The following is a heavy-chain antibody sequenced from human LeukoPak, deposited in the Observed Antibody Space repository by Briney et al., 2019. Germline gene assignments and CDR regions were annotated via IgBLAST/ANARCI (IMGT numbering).Heavy chain of an antibody. J-gene: IGHJ4*02. Sequence: SVKVSCKASGGTFSNYAISWVRQAPGQGLEWMGGIIPIFGTANYAQKFQGRVTVTADKSTSTAYMELSSLRSEDTAVYYCASYTVRGVTWLSNWGQGTLVTVSS. CDR1: GGTFSNYA. CDR3: ASYTVRGVTWLSN. D-gene: IGHD3-10*01. CDR2: IIPIFGTA. V-gene: IGHV1-69*06.